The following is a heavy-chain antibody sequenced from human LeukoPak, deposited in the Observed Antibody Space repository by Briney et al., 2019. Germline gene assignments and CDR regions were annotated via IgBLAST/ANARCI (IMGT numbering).Heavy chain of an antibody. V-gene: IGHV4-39*01. CDR2: IYYSGST. Sequence: GSLRLSCTVSGFTFSSYSMNWVRQPPGKGLEWVARIYYSGSTYYNPSLKSRVTVSVDTSKNQFSLKLSSVTAADTAVYYCARRIIAVAGTVVYYFDYWGQGTLVTVSS. CDR3: ARRIIAVAGTVVYYFDY. CDR1: GFTFSSYSMN. J-gene: IGHJ4*02. D-gene: IGHD6-19*01.